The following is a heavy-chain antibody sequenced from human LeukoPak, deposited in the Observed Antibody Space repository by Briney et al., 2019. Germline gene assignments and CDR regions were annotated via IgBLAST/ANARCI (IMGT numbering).Heavy chain of an antibody. J-gene: IGHJ3*02. Sequence: GGSLRLSCAGSGYTFRSYWMHWGRQAPGKGLEWVANIKQDGSEKYYVDSVKGRSTISRDNANDSVYLQMNSLRAEDTAVYYCARRYFDWFLGAGGSLDIWGQGTMVTVSS. CDR3: ARRYFDWFLGAGGSLDI. CDR2: IKQDGSEK. CDR1: GYTFRSYW. V-gene: IGHV3-7*01. D-gene: IGHD3-9*01.